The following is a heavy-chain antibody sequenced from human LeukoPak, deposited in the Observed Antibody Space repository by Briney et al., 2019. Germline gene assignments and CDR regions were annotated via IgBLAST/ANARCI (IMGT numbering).Heavy chain of an antibody. V-gene: IGHV3-7*01. CDR2: INQDGSEK. D-gene: IGHD2-15*01. CDR3: AREGGSGGSWNLYNWFDP. Sequence: PGGSLRLSCAASGFTFSSYWMSWVRQAPGKGLEWVANINQDGSEKYYVDSVKGRFTISRDNAKNSLYLQMNSLRAEDTAVYYCAREGGSGGSWNLYNWFDPWGQGTLVTVSS. J-gene: IGHJ5*02. CDR1: GFTFSSYW.